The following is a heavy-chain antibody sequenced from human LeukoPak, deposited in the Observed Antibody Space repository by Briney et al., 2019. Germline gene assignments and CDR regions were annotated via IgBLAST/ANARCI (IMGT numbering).Heavy chain of an antibody. CDR3: ARDAPLGGCSSTSCRNWFDP. CDR2: MNPNSGNT. J-gene: IGHJ5*02. CDR1: GYTFTSYD. D-gene: IGHD2-2*01. V-gene: IGHV1-8*01. Sequence: ASVKVSCKASGYTFTSYDINWVRQATGQELEWMGWMNPNSGNTGYAQKFQGRVTMTRNTSISTAYMELSSLRSEDTAVYYCARDAPLGGCSSTSCRNWFDPWGQGTLVTVSS.